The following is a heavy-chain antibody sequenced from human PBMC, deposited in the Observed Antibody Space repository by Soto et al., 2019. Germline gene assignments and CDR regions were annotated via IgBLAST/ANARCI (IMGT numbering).Heavy chain of an antibody. Sequence: SETLSLTCTVSGGSISSYYWSWIRQPPGKGLEWIGYIYYSGSTNYNPSLKSRVTISVDTSKNQFSLKLSSVTAADTAVYYCARQGSLWFGESMDVWGQGTTVTVSS. CDR1: GGSISSYY. CDR2: IYYSGST. J-gene: IGHJ6*02. D-gene: IGHD3-10*01. V-gene: IGHV4-59*08. CDR3: ARQGSLWFGESMDV.